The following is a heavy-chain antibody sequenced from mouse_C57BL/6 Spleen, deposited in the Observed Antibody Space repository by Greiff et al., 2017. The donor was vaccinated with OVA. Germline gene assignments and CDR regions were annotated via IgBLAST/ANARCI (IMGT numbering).Heavy chain of an antibody. CDR3: ARHYDYFDY. V-gene: IGHV3-6*01. J-gene: IGHJ2*01. Sequence: LQESGPGLVKPSQSLSLTCSVTGYSITSGYYWNWIRQFPGNKLEWMGYISYDGSNNYNPSLKNRISITRDTSKNQFFLKLNSVTTEDTATYYCARHYDYFDYWGQGTTLTVSS. D-gene: IGHD1-1*02. CDR2: ISYDGSN. CDR1: GYSITSGYY.